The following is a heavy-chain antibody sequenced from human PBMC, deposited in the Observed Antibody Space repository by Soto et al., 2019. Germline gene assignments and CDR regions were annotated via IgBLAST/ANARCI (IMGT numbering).Heavy chain of an antibody. V-gene: IGHV1-2*02. D-gene: IGHD3-10*01. Sequence: ASVKVSCKASGYTFTGYYMHWVRQAPGQGLEWMGWINPNSGGTNYAQKFQGRVTMTRDTSISTAYMELSRLRSDDTAVYYCARDPYGSGSYPNYWGQGTLVTVS. J-gene: IGHJ4*02. CDR1: GYTFTGYY. CDR3: ARDPYGSGSYPNY. CDR2: INPNSGGT.